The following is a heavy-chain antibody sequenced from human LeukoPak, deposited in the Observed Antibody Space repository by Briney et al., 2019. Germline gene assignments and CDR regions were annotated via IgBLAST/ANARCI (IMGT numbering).Heavy chain of an antibody. J-gene: IGHJ4*02. CDR1: GFTFSSYA. V-gene: IGHV3-64D*06. D-gene: IGHD6-19*01. CDR3: VKYSSALFLGGYFDY. CDR2: ITSNGGSA. Sequence: GGSLRLSCSASGFTFSSYAMHWVRHAPGKGLEYVSAITSNGGSAYYADSVKGRFTISRDNSKNTLYRQMSSLRPEDTAVYYCVKYSSALFLGGYFDYWGQGTLVTVSS.